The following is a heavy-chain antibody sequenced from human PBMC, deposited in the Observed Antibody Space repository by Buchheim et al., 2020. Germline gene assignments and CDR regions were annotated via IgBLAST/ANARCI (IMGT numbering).Heavy chain of an antibody. CDR2: IWYDGSNK. J-gene: IGHJ4*02. CDR3: AREGGANYDFWSGYPPEFDY. D-gene: IGHD3-3*01. Sequence: QVQLVESGGGVVQPGRSLRLSCAASGFTFSSYGMHWVRQAPGKGLEWVAVIWYDGSNKYYADSVKGRFTISRDNSKNTLYLQMNSLRAEDTAVYYCAREGGANYDFWSGYPPEFDYWDQGTL. V-gene: IGHV3-33*01. CDR1: GFTFSSYG.